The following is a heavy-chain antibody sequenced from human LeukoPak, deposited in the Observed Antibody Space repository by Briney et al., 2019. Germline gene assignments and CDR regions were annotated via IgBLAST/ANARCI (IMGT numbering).Heavy chain of an antibody. CDR1: GFTCRTNG. D-gene: IGHD2-2*01. Sequence: GGSLRLSCAASGFTCRTNGMIRVRQAPGKGLEWISYINSNSDTVHYSNSVEGRFTISRDNAKNSLYLQMNSLRAEDTAMYYCARDTRGESDYWGHGTLVTVSS. J-gene: IGHJ4*01. CDR3: ARDTRGESDY. CDR2: INSNSDTV. V-gene: IGHV3-48*04.